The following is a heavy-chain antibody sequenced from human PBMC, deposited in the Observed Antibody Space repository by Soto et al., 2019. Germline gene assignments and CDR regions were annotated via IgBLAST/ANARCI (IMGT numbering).Heavy chain of an antibody. V-gene: IGHV5-51*01. CDR2: IYPGDSDT. CDR1: EYMFTDYW. Sequence: PGESLKISCKGSEYMFTDYWIAWVRQMPEKGLEWMGVIYPGDSDTRYSPPFQGQVTISADKSISTAYLQWSSLKASDSAIYYCARRRSGPTYAYYGLDVWGQGTTVTVSS. CDR3: ARRRSGPTYAYYGLDV. D-gene: IGHD4-17*01. J-gene: IGHJ6*02.